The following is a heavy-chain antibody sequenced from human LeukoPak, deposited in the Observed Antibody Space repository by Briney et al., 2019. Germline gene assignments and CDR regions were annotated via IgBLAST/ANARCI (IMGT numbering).Heavy chain of an antibody. D-gene: IGHD1/OR15-1a*01. Sequence: PGGSLRLSCAASGFKFDDYDMSWVRQVPGKGLVWVSQINSDGASTTYGDPAKGRFTASRDNAKNTLFLQMNSLRVEDTAVYYCARGTATTAGIDYWGQGTLVTVSS. CDR3: ARGTATTAGIDY. CDR2: INSDGAST. J-gene: IGHJ4*02. V-gene: IGHV3-74*01. CDR1: GFKFDDYD.